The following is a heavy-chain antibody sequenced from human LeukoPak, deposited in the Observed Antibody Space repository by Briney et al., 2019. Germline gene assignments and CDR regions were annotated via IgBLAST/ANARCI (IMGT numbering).Heavy chain of an antibody. CDR2: ISYDGSNK. Sequence: GGSLRLSCAASGFTFSSYGMHWVRQAPGKGLEWVALISYDGSNKYYADSVKGRFTISRDNSKNTLYLQMNSLRPEDAAVYYCANLPLWGQGTLVTVSS. CDR3: ANLPL. V-gene: IGHV3-30*18. CDR1: GFTFSSYG. J-gene: IGHJ4*02.